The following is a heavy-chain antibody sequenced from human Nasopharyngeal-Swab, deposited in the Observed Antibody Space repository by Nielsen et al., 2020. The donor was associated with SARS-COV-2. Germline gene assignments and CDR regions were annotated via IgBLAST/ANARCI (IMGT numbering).Heavy chain of an antibody. CDR3: AKEKGSGYSGYGGAFDY. V-gene: IGHV3-23*01. CDR2: ISGSGGST. D-gene: IGHD5-12*01. J-gene: IGHJ4*02. Sequence: GESLKISCAASGFTFSSYAMSWVRQAPGKGLEWVSAISGSGGSTYYADSVKGRFTISRDNSKNTLYLQMNSLRAEDTAVYYCAKEKGSGYSGYGGAFDYWGQGTLVTVSS. CDR1: GFTFSSYA.